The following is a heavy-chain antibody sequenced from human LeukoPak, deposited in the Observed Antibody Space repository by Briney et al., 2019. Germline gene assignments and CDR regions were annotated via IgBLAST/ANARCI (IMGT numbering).Heavy chain of an antibody. J-gene: IGHJ4*02. Sequence: GGSLRTSCTASGFTFGDYAMSWFRQAPGKGLEWVGFIRSKAYGGTTEYAASVKGRFTISRDDSKSIAYLQMNSLKTEDTAVYYCNLASQGFFTIDYWGQGTLVTVSS. CDR3: NLASQGFFTIDY. CDR1: GFTFGDYA. V-gene: IGHV3-49*03. CDR2: IRSKAYGGTT. D-gene: IGHD3-10*01.